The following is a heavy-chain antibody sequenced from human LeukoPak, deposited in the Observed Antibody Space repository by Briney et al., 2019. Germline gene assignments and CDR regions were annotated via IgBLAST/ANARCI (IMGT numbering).Heavy chain of an antibody. D-gene: IGHD2-2*01. J-gene: IGHJ6*03. Sequence: SETLSLTCAVSGYSISSGYYWGWIRQPPGKGLEWIGSIYHSGSTYYNPSLKSRVTISVDTSKNQFSLKLSSVTAADTAVYYCARHRRDLGYCSSTSCQDYYYYYYYMGVWGKGTTVTVSS. CDR2: IYHSGST. V-gene: IGHV4-38-2*01. CDR3: ARHRRDLGYCSSTSCQDYYYYYYYMGV. CDR1: GYSISSGYY.